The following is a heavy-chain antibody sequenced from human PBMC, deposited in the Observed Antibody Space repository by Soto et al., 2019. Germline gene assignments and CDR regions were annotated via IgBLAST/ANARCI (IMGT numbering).Heavy chain of an antibody. D-gene: IGHD3-10*01. J-gene: IGHJ4*02. CDR1: GGSISSSSYY. CDR2: IYYSGST. Sequence: QLQLQESGPGLVKPSETLSLTCTVSGGSISSSSYYWGWIRQPPGKGLEWIGSIYYSGSTYYNLSLKSRVTISVDRSKNQFSRMLSSVTAADTAVYYCARRDGPMVKTGRSDWGQGTLVTVSS. CDR3: ARRDGPMVKTGRSD. V-gene: IGHV4-39*01.